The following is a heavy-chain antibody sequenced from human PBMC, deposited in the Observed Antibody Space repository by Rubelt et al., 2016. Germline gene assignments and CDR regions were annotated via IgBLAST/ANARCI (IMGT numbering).Heavy chain of an antibody. Sequence: GVLVQPGGSLRLSCAASGFTFSNFAMTWVRQAPGRGLEWVSSISGSGGSTYYADFARGRFTISRDNSKNTLYLQMNSLTAEDTAVYYCARGWSLVWGQGTMVTVSS. CDR2: ISGSGGST. V-gene: IGHV3-23*01. D-gene: IGHD2-8*01. CDR3: ARGWSLV. CDR1: GFTFSNFA. J-gene: IGHJ3*01.